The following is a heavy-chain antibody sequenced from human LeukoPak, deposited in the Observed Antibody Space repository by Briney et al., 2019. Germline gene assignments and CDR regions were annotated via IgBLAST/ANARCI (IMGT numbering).Heavy chain of an antibody. Sequence: ASVKVSCKASGYTFTSYGISWVRQAPGQGLEWMGWISAYNGNTNYAQKLQGRVTMTTGTSTSTAYMELRSLRSDDTAVYYCARTRSSSWYVPYYFDYWGQGTLVTVSS. D-gene: IGHD6-13*01. J-gene: IGHJ4*02. V-gene: IGHV1-18*01. CDR3: ARTRSSSWYVPYYFDY. CDR2: ISAYNGNT. CDR1: GYTFTSYG.